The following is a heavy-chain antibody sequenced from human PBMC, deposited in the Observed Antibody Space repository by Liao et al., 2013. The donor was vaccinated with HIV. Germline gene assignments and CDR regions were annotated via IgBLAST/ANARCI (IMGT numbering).Heavy chain of an antibody. CDR1: GGSISSSSYY. CDR2: INHNGDT. CDR3: AREVGYNYGLPYYYYMDV. Sequence: QLQLQESGPGLVKPSETLSLTCTVSGGSISSSSYYWTWIRQTPGKGLEWVGEINHNGDTNYSPSLKGRVSISVDTSKNQFSLKLSSVTAADTAVYFCAREVGYNYGLPYYYYMDVWGKGTTVTVSS. J-gene: IGHJ6*03. V-gene: IGHV4-39*07. D-gene: IGHD5-18*01.